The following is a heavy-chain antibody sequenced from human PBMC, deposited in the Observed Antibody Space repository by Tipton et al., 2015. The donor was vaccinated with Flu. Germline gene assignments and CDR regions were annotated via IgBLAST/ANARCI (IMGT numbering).Heavy chain of an antibody. J-gene: IGHJ6*02. CDR1: GGSISSGGYY. Sequence: TLSLTCTVSGGSISSGGYYWSWIRQHPGKGLEWIGYIYYSGSTYYNPSLKSRVTISVDTSKNQFSLKLSSVTAADTAVYYCARGYCSGGSCYLYYYYYGMDVWGQGTTVTVSS. V-gene: IGHV4-31*03. CDR3: ARGYCSGGSCYLYYYYYGMDV. D-gene: IGHD2-15*01. CDR2: IYYSGST.